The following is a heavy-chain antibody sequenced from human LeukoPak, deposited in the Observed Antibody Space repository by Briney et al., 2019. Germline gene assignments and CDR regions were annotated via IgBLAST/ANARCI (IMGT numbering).Heavy chain of an antibody. CDR3: ARRIQLWSYWHFDL. J-gene: IGHJ2*01. D-gene: IGHD5-18*01. CDR2: MFDRGSP. Sequence: PSETLSLTCSVSGGSINGYSWGWVRQPPGKGLECIGYMFDRGSPNHHPSLQNRVTTSVDTPKNEFSLRLTSVTAADTAVYYCARRIQLWSYWHFDLWGRGTLVTVSS. V-gene: IGHV4-4*09. CDR1: GGSINGYS.